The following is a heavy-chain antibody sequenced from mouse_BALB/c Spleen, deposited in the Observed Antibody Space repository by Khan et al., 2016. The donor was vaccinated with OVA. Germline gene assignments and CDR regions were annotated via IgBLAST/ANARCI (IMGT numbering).Heavy chain of an antibody. V-gene: IGHV2-9*02. J-gene: IGHJ3*01. CDR2: IWAGGST. CDR3: ARAYYYGAWFAY. CDR1: GFSLTTYG. Sequence: VQLQESGPGLVAPSQSLSITCTVSGFSLTTYGVHWVRQPPGKGLEWLGVIWAGGSTNYNSALMSRLSISKDNSKSQAFLKMNSLPTDDTAMYYCARAYYYGAWFAYWGQGTLVTVSA. D-gene: IGHD1-1*01.